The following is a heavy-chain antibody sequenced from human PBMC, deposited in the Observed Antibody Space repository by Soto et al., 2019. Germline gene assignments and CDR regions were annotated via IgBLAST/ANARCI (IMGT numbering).Heavy chain of an antibody. Sequence: QVQLVQPGAEVKKPGASVKVSCKASGYAFGGYAISWVRQAPGQGLEWMGWVSAYSGHTDYAQNLLGRVSMTTETSTSTAYMELGSLTSDDTAVYYCARPSGSYGDYAWSLAYWGQGTLVTVSS. D-gene: IGHD4-17*01. J-gene: IGHJ4*02. CDR2: VSAYSGHT. CDR1: GYAFGGYA. V-gene: IGHV1-18*04. CDR3: ARPSGSYGDYAWSLAY.